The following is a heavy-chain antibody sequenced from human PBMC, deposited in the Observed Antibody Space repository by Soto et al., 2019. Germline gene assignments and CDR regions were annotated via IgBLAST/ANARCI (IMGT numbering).Heavy chain of an antibody. CDR3: APYGSGIYYISRDQY. D-gene: IGHD3-10*01. Sequence: QVQLQQWGAGLLKPSETLSLTCAVYGGSFSGYCWSWIRQSPGKGLEWIGEIDHNGHTNYNPSLKSRATISVDKSKNQFSLRLSSTTAADTATYYSAPYGSGIYYISRDQYWGQGTLVTVSS. J-gene: IGHJ4*02. V-gene: IGHV4-34*01. CDR2: IDHNGHT. CDR1: GGSFSGYC.